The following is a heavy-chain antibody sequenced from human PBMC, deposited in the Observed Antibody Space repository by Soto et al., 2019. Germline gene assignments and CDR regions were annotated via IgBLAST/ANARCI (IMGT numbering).Heavy chain of an antibody. CDR1: GFTFSSYS. J-gene: IGHJ5*02. CDR2: ISSSSSCI. D-gene: IGHD3-3*01. V-gene: IGHV3-21*01. CDR3: AYTLPANYDFWSGPNWFDP. Sequence: PGGSLRLSCAASGFTFSSYSMNWVRQAPGKGLEWVSSISSSSSCIYYADSVKGRFTISRDNAKNSLYLQMNSLRAEDTAVYYCAYTLPANYDFWSGPNWFDPWGQGTLVTVSS.